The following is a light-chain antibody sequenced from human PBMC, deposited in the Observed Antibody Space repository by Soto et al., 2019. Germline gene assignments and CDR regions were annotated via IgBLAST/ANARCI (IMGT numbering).Light chain of an antibody. CDR1: QGISSL. J-gene: IGKJ4*01. CDR2: TAS. Sequence: DIQMTQSPSSVSASVGDRVTITCRASQGISSLLDWYQQKPGKAPNLLIHTASSLQSGVPSRFXXXXXXXXXXXTIXXLXPXXXXTYYCQQANSFPLTFGGGTKVEIK. CDR3: QQANSFPLT. V-gene: IGKV1-12*01.